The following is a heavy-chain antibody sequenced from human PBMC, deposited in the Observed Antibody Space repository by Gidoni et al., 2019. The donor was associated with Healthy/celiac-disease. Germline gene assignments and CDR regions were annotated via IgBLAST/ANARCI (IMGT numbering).Heavy chain of an antibody. J-gene: IGHJ6*02. D-gene: IGHD2-8*01. Sequence: ISRYYWSWIRQPPGKGLEWIGYIYYSGSTNYNPSLKSRVTISVDTSKNQFSLKLSSVTAADTAVYYCARDPKGVADYYYYGMDVWGQGTTVTVSS. CDR1: ISRYY. CDR2: IYYSGST. CDR3: ARDPKGVADYYYYGMDV. V-gene: IGHV4-59*01.